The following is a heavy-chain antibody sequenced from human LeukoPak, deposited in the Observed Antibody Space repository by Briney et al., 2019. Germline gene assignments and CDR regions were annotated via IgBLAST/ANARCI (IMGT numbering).Heavy chain of an antibody. Sequence: SETLSLTCTVSGGSISSSSYYWGWIRQPPGKGLEWIGSIYYSGTTYYNPSLKSRVTISVDTSKNQVSLKLSSVTAADTAVYYCASRKAEWDAFDIWGQGTMVTVSS. CDR3: ASRKAEWDAFDI. V-gene: IGHV4-39*01. D-gene: IGHD2-8*01. CDR1: GGSISSSSYY. CDR2: IYYSGTT. J-gene: IGHJ3*02.